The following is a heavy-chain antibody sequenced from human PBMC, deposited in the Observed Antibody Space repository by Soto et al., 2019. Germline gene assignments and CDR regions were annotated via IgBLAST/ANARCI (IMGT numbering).Heavy chain of an antibody. V-gene: IGHV4-59*01. CDR1: GSPIGSFY. J-gene: IGHJ4*02. CDR3: ASQRWGEFAAAHDY. Sequence: QVQLQESGPGVVKPSETLSLTCTVSGSPIGSFYWSWIRQPPGKGLEWIGYIYYNGMTYYNPSLKSRVTISVDTAKRQFSLNLDSVAAADTAVYFCASQRWGEFAAAHDYWGQGTPVSVSS. CDR2: IYYNGMT. D-gene: IGHD3-16*01.